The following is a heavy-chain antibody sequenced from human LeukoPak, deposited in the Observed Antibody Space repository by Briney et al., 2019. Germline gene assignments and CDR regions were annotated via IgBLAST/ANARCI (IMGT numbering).Heavy chain of an antibody. Sequence: GRSLRLSCAASGFTFSSYAMHWVRQAPGKGLEWVAVISYDGSNKYYADSVKGRFTISRDNSKNTLYLQMNSLRAEDTAVYFCARLDGYAQRDWGQGTLVTVSS. V-gene: IGHV3-30-3*01. CDR3: ARLDGYAQRD. CDR1: GFTFSSYA. J-gene: IGHJ4*02. D-gene: IGHD5-24*01. CDR2: ISYDGSNK.